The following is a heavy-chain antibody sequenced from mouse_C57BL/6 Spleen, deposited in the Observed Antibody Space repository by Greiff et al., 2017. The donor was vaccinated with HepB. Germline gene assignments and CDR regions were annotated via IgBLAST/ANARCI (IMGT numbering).Heavy chain of an antibody. CDR2: ISSGSSTI. Sequence: EVQGVESGGGLVKPGGSLKLSCAASGFTFSDYGMHWVRQAPEKGLEWVAYISSGSSTIYYADTVKGRFTISRDNAKNTLFLQMTSVRSEDTAMYYCAREDDGYYYWYFDVWGTGTTVTVSS. V-gene: IGHV5-17*01. CDR3: AREDDGYYYWYFDV. CDR1: GFTFSDYG. J-gene: IGHJ1*03. D-gene: IGHD2-3*01.